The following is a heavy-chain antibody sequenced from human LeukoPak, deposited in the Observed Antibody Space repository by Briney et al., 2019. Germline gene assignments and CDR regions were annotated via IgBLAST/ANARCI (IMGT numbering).Heavy chain of an antibody. D-gene: IGHD3-10*01. J-gene: IGHJ4*02. CDR2: ISGYNGNT. V-gene: IGHV1-18*01. CDR1: GYTLTSYG. Sequence: ASVKVSCKASGYTLTSYGFSWVRQGPGQGLEWVGWISGYNGNTNYAQNLQGRVTMTIDTSTSTAYMELRSLRSDDTAVYYCARDPAFRGAQMEYWGQGTLVTVSS. CDR3: ARDPAFRGAQMEY.